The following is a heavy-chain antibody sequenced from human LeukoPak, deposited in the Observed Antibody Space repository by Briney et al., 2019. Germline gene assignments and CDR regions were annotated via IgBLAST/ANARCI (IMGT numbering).Heavy chain of an antibody. CDR3: ARDHQYGDYDGTFDY. CDR2: INPSGGST. Sequence: ASVKVSCKASGYTFTIYYMHWVRQAPGQGLEWMGIINPSGGSTSYAQKFQGRVTMTRDMSTSTVYMELSSLRSEDTAVYYCARDHQYGDYDGTFDYWGQGTLVTVSS. D-gene: IGHD4-17*01. V-gene: IGHV1-46*01. CDR1: GYTFTIYY. J-gene: IGHJ4*02.